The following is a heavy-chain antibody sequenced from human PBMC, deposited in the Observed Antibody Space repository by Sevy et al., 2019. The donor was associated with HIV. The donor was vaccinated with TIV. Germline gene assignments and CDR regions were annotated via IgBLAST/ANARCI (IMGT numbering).Heavy chain of an antibody. CDR1: GFTFSSYS. V-gene: IGHV3-48*02. CDR3: ARDLRCSGGSCYPDAFDI. J-gene: IGHJ3*02. D-gene: IGHD2-15*01. CDR2: ISSSSSTI. Sequence: GGSLRLSCAASGFTFSSYSMNWVRQAPGKGLEWVSYISSSSSTIYYADSVKGRFTISRDNAKNSLYLQMNSLRDEDTAVYYCARDLRCSGGSCYPDAFDIWGQGTMVTVSS.